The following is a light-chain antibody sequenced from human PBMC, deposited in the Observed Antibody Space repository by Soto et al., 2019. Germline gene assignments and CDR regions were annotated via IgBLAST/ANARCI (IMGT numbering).Light chain of an antibody. J-gene: IGLJ1*01. V-gene: IGLV2-14*01. CDR2: DVS. CDR3: SSYTSSSTYV. Sequence: QSALTQPASVSGSPGQSITISCTGTSSDVGGYNYVSWYQQHPGKAPKLMIYDVSNRPSGVSNRFSGSKSGNTASLTISGLQAEVETAYYCSSYTSSSTYVFGTGTKVTVL. CDR1: SSDVGGYNY.